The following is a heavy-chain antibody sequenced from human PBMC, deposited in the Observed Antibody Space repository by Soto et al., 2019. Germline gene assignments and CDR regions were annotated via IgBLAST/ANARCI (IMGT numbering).Heavy chain of an antibody. V-gene: IGHV3-7*03. J-gene: IGHJ4*02. Sequence: GGSLRLSCAASGFTFSHYWMNWVRQAPGKGLEWLANIKEDGSEIYYVASVKGRFTISRDNTKNSLYLQMNSLRAEDTALYYRARAGYGIPFDYWGQGTLVTVSS. CDR1: GFTFSHYW. CDR2: IKEDGSEI. CDR3: ARAGYGIPFDY. D-gene: IGHD4-17*01.